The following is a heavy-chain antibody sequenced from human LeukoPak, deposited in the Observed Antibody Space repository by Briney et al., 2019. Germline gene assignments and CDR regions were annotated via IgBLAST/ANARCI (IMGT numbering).Heavy chain of an antibody. Sequence: GGSLRLSCTASGFTFGDYAMSWVRQPPGKGLEWVGFIRSKAYGGTIGYDASVRGRFSISRDDSRSIAYLQMNSLKTEDTAFYYCTRGTYYYDRTGYFTDYWGQGTLVTVSS. CDR2: IRSKAYGGTI. V-gene: IGHV3-49*04. CDR1: GFTFGDYA. J-gene: IGHJ4*02. D-gene: IGHD3-22*01. CDR3: TRGTYYYDRTGYFTDY.